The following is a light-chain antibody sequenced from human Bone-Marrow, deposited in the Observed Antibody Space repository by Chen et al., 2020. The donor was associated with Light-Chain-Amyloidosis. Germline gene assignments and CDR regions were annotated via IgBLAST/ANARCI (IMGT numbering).Light chain of an antibody. CDR2: RDT. CDR1: DLPTKY. CDR3: QSADSSGTYEVI. J-gene: IGLJ2*01. V-gene: IGLV3-25*03. Sequence: YELTQPPSGSVPPGQRARITCSGDDLPTKYAYWYQQKPGQAPVLVIHRDTERPSGISERFPGSSSGTTATLTISGVQAEDEADYHCQSADSSGTYEVIFGGGTKLTVL.